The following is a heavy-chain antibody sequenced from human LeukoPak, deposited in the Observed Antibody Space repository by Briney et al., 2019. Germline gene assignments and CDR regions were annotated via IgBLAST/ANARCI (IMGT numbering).Heavy chain of an antibody. CDR1: GFTFSSYG. J-gene: IGHJ4*02. D-gene: IGHD6-13*01. CDR3: ARRPGSWFYFDY. Sequence: GGSLRLSCAASGFTFSSYGMSWVRLAPRRGLKGVSGISDSGGSKYYADSVKGRFTISRDNSKNTLYLQMNSLRAEDTAVYYCARRPGSWFYFDYWGQGILVTVSS. CDR2: ISDSGGSK. V-gene: IGHV3-23*01.